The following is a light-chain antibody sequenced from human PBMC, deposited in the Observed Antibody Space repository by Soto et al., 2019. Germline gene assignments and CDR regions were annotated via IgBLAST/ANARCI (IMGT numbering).Light chain of an antibody. CDR2: GAS. J-gene: IGKJ1*01. V-gene: IGKV3-20*01. Sequence: EIVMTQTPATRYLSPVERATLSCMASQSVSSNLAWYQQKPGQAPRLLIYGASTRATGIPARFSGGGSGIDFTLTISRLEPEDFAVYYCQQYGSSLWTFGQGTKVDI. CDR1: QSVSSN. CDR3: QQYGSSLWT.